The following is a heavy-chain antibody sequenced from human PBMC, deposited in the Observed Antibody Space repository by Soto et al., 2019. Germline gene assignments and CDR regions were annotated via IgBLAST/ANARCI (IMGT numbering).Heavy chain of an antibody. CDR1: GFTFNNYP. CDR2: INTDGSIP. V-gene: IGHV3-74*01. J-gene: IGHJ4*02. CDR3: ARDTDGLHY. Sequence: PGGSLRLSCAASGFTFNNYPMNWVRQAPGKGLVWVSRINTDGSIPDYADSVKGRFTVSRDNPKNTLYLQMNSLRAEDTAVYYCARDTDGLHYWGQGTLVTVSS.